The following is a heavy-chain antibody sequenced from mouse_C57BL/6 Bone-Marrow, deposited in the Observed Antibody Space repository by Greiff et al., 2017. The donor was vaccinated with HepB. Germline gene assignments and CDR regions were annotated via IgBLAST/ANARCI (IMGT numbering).Heavy chain of an antibody. J-gene: IGHJ3*01. CDR3: TTLGFLGAY. V-gene: IGHV14-4*01. D-gene: IGHD3-3*01. Sequence: VQLKQSGAELVRPGASVKLSCTASGFNIKDDYMHWVKQRPEQGLEWIGWIYPENGDTEYASKFQGKATITADTSSNTAYLQLSSLTSEDTAVYYCTTLGFLGAYWGQGTLVTVSA. CDR2: IYPENGDT. CDR1: GFNIKDDY.